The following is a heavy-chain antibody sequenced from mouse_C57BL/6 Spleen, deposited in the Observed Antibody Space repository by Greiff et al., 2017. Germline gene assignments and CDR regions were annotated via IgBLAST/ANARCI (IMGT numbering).Heavy chain of an antibody. CDR2: IDPSDSYT. D-gene: IGHD2-1*01. Sequence: VQLQQPGAELVMPGASVKLSCKASGYTFTSYWMHWVKQRPGQGLEWIGEIDPSDSYTNYNQKFKGKSTLTVDKSSSTAYMQLSSLTSEDSAVXYGARSIYYGNYAWFAYWGQGTLVTVSA. J-gene: IGHJ3*01. V-gene: IGHV1-69*01. CDR3: ARSIYYGNYAWFAY. CDR1: GYTFTSYW.